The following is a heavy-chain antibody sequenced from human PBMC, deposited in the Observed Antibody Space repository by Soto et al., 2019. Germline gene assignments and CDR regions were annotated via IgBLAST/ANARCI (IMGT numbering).Heavy chain of an antibody. CDR1: GFTFSSYS. V-gene: IGHV3-21*01. D-gene: IGHD2-2*01. Sequence: GGSLRLSCAASGFTFSSYSMNWVRQAPGKGLEWVSSISSSSSYIYYADSVKGRFTISRDNAKNSLYLQMNSLRAEDTAVYYCARGDCSSTSCYVSGYYGMDVWGQGTTVTV. CDR2: ISSSSSYI. J-gene: IGHJ6*02. CDR3: ARGDCSSTSCYVSGYYGMDV.